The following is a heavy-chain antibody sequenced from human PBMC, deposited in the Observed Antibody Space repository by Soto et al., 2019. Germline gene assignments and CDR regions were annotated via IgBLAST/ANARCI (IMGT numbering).Heavy chain of an antibody. CDR1: GFTFGDFW. V-gene: IGHV3-7*01. CDR2: IKEDGSEK. CDR3: ARDLGRTAEGYYYYDAMDV. Sequence: GGSLRLSCAASGFTFGDFWMNWVRQAPGKGLEWVANIKEDGSEKYFLDSVKGRFTISRDNAKNSLYLQINSLRAEDTGVYYCARDLGRTAEGYYYYDAMDVWGQGTTVTVSS. D-gene: IGHD2-2*01. J-gene: IGHJ6*02.